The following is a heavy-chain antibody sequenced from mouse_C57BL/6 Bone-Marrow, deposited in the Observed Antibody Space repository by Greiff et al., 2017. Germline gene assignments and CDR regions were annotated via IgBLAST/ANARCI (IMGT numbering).Heavy chain of an antibody. CDR2: IDPSDSYT. Sequence: QVQLQQPGAELVMPGASVKLSCKASGYTFTSYWMNWVKQRPGQGLEWIGEIDPSDSYTNYNQKFKGKSTLTVDKSSSTAYMQLSSLTSEDTAVYYCARWCFDYWGQGTTLTVSS. V-gene: IGHV1-69*01. CDR1: GYTFTSYW. CDR3: ARWCFDY. J-gene: IGHJ2*01. D-gene: IGHD1-1*02.